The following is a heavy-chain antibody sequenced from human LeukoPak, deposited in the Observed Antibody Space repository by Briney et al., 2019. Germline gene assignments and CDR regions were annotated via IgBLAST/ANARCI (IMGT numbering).Heavy chain of an antibody. Sequence: SQTLSLTCAISGDSVSSKSGAWNWSRQSPSRGLEWLGRIYYRSKWKKDYAVSVVSRITINPDTSKNQFSRQLSSVTPEDPAVYYCARDWSGNVAIDYWGQGTLVTVSS. J-gene: IGHJ4*02. CDR1: GDSVSSKSGA. CDR3: ARDWSGNVAIDY. CDR2: IYYRSKWKK. D-gene: IGHD3-10*01. V-gene: IGHV6-1*01.